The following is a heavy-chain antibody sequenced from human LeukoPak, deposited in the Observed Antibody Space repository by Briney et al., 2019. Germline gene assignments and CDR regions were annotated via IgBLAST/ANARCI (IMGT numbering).Heavy chain of an antibody. J-gene: IGHJ4*02. CDR3: ARVRWGWLPDY. CDR1: GFTFSSYW. Sequence: PGGSLRLSCAASGFTFSSYWMHWVRQAPGKGLVWVSRINSDGSSTNYAVSVKGRFTISRDNAKNTLYLQMNSRRAEDTAVYYCARVRWGWLPDYWGQGTLVTVSS. V-gene: IGHV3-74*01. CDR2: INSDGSST. D-gene: IGHD4-23*01.